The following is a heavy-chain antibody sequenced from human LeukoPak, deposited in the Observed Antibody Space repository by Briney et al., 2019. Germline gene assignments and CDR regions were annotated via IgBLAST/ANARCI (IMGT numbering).Heavy chain of an antibody. V-gene: IGHV3-23*01. CDR1: GLTSHGYA. CDR3: AKQPYNYYYLDV. CDR2: IVGDSSKT. J-gene: IGHJ6*03. D-gene: IGHD1-14*01. Sequence: GSLRLSCAISGLTSHGYAMTWVRQAPGKGLEWVSTIVGDSSKTYYAASVRGRFTISRDNSNYVLFLHMNSLRAEDTAIYYCAKQPYNYYYLDVWGKGTTVTISS.